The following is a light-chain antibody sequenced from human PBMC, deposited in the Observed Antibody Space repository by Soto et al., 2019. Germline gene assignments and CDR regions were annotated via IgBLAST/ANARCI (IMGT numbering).Light chain of an antibody. CDR1: GSDVGNYVF. CDR2: EVS. V-gene: IGLV2-14*01. CDR3: SSYTSTSPFL. J-gene: IGLJ1*01. Sequence: QSVLTQPASVSGSPGQSITISCTGTGSDVGNYVFVSWYQQYPGKAPKLIIFEVSNRPSGVSDRFSGSKSGNTASLTISGLQAEDEADYYCSSYTSTSPFLFGSGTKVTVL.